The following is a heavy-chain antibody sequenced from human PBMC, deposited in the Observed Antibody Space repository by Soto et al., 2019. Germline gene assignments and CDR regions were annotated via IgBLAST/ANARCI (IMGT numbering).Heavy chain of an antibody. CDR2: INPNSGGT. D-gene: IGHD4-17*01. CDR3: ARAHGDYDKWFDP. V-gene: IGHV1-2*02. Sequence: QVHLVQSGAEVKKPGASVKVSCKASGYTFTAYYMHWVRQAPGQGLEWMGWINPNSGGTNYAQKFQGRVTVARDTSISTASMELSRLRSDDTAVYYCARAHGDYDKWFDPWGQGTLVNVSS. J-gene: IGHJ5*02. CDR1: GYTFTAYY.